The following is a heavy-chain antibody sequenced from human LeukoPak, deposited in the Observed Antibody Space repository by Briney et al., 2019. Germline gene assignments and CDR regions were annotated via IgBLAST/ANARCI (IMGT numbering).Heavy chain of an antibody. D-gene: IGHD3-22*01. CDR2: IIPILGIA. J-gene: IGHJ3*02. Sequence: ASVKVSCKASGGTFSSYAIGWVRQAPGQGLEWMGRIIPILGIANYAQKFQGRVTITAGKSTSTAYMELSSLRSEDTAVYYCARVPSYYYDSSGQNAFDIWGQGTMVTVSS. CDR1: GGTFSSYA. CDR3: ARVPSYYYDSSGQNAFDI. V-gene: IGHV1-69*04.